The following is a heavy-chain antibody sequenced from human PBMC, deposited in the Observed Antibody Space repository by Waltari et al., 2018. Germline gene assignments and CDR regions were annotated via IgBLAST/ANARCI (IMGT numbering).Heavy chain of an antibody. J-gene: IGHJ4*02. CDR2: VHHSGKT. V-gene: IGHV4-4*02. D-gene: IGHD2-2*01. CDR3: AGDRAIGLFFDY. CDR1: GASISGNYW. Sequence: QVQLQESGQGPVKPSGTLSPPCAVSGASISGNYWLSWVRQSPEKGLTWIGQVHHSGKTHYNPSLQSRGTISVDKPKNQFSLNLNSVTAADTAVYYCAGDRAIGLFFDYWGRGTLVTVSS.